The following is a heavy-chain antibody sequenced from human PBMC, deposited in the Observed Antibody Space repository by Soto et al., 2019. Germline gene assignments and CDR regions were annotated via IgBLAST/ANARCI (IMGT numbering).Heavy chain of an antibody. Sequence: PGESLQISCKGPGHSFTSYWIGWVRQMPGKGLEWMGLVYPGDSDTTYSPSFQGQVTFSADKSISTAYLHLNSLEASDTGMYYCARGGATRGRDPVDIWGQGTLVTVSS. CDR3: ARGGATRGRDPVDI. D-gene: IGHD1-26*01. V-gene: IGHV5-51*01. CDR1: GHSFTSYW. J-gene: IGHJ3*02. CDR2: VYPGDSDT.